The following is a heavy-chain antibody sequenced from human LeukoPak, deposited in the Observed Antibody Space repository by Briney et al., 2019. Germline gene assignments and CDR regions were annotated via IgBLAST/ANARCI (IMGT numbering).Heavy chain of an antibody. J-gene: IGHJ4*02. D-gene: IGHD3-22*01. CDR2: IWYDGSNK. CDR3: ARAVLSPYYYDSSGYSYFDY. Sequence: GGSLRLSCAASGFTFSSYGMHWVRQAPGKGLEWVAVIWYDGSNKYYADSVKGRFTISRDNSKDTLYLQMNSLRAEDTAVYYCARAVLSPYYYDSSGYSYFDYWGQGTLVTVSS. V-gene: IGHV3-33*01. CDR1: GFTFSSYG.